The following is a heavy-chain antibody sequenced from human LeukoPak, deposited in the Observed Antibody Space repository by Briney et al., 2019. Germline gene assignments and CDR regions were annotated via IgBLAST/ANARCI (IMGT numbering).Heavy chain of an antibody. J-gene: IGHJ4*02. CDR1: GFTFSNAW. CDR2: IKSKTDGGTT. V-gene: IGHV3-15*01. Sequence: GGSLRLSCAASGFTFSNAWMSWVRQAPGKGLEWVGRIKSKTDGGTTDYAAPVKGRFTISRDDSKNTLYLQMNSLKTEDTAVYYCTTRTDTHYHGSGHDYWGQGTLVTVSS. D-gene: IGHD3-10*01. CDR3: TTRTDTHYHGSGHDY.